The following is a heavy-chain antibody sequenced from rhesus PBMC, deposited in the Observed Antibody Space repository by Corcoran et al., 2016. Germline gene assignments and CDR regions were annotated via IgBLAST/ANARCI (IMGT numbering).Heavy chain of an antibody. D-gene: IGHD2-39*02. CDR2: IYGSGSST. J-gene: IGHJ4*01. V-gene: IGHV4-169*02. Sequence: QLQLQESGPGLVKPSETLSVTCAVSGGSISSSYWSWIRQAPGKGLEWIGYIYGSGSSTNYNPSLKSRVTLSVDTPKNQLALRLSSVTAADTAVYYCARAPLEWWSFDYWGQGVLVTVSS. CDR1: GGSISSSY. CDR3: ARAPLEWWSFDY.